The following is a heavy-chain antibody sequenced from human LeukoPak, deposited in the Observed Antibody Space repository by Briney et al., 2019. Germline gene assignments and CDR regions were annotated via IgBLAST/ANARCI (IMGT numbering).Heavy chain of an antibody. CDR1: GGSFSGYY. D-gene: IGHD6-13*01. J-gene: IGHJ4*02. CDR3: ASLSEQQDY. CDR2: INHSGST. Sequence: SSETLSLTCAVYGGSFSGYYWSWIRQPPGKGLEWIGEINHSGSTNYNPSLKSRVTISVDTSKNQFSLKLSSVTAADTAVYYCASLSEQQDYWGQGTLVTVSS. V-gene: IGHV4-34*01.